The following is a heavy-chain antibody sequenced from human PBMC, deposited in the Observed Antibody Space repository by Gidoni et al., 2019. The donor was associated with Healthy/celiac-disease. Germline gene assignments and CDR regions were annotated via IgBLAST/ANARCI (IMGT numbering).Heavy chain of an antibody. CDR2: ISSSGSTI. Sequence: LSCAASGFTFSSYEMNWVRQAPGKGLAWVSYISSSGSTIYYADSVKGRFTISRDNAKNSLYLQMNSLRAEDTAVYYCARELRLLYYYYGMDVWGQGTTVTVSS. CDR3: ARELRLLYYYYGMDV. J-gene: IGHJ6*02. D-gene: IGHD4-17*01. CDR1: GFTFSSYE. V-gene: IGHV3-48*03.